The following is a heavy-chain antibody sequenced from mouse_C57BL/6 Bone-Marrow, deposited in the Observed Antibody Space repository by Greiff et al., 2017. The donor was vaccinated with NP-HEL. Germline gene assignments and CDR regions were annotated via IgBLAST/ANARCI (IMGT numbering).Heavy chain of an antibody. CDR3: ARFTTVVEGYYYAMDY. Sequence: QVQLQQPGAELVKPGASVKMSCKASGYTFTSYWITWVKQRPGQGLEWIGDIYPGSGSTTYNEKFKSKATLTVDTSSSTAYMQLSSLTSEDSAVYYCARFTTVVEGYYYAMDYWGQGTSVTVSS. CDR2: IYPGSGST. J-gene: IGHJ4*01. D-gene: IGHD1-1*01. CDR1: GYTFTSYW. V-gene: IGHV1-55*01.